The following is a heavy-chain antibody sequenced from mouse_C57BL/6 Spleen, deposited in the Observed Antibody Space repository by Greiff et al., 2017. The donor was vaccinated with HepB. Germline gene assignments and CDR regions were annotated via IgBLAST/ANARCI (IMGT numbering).Heavy chain of an antibody. CDR3: SSSGGNDGGYYAMDY. CDR1: GYTFTSYY. CDR2: IYPGSGNT. D-gene: IGHD2-2*01. V-gene: IGHV1-66*01. Sequence: QVQLQQSGPELVKPGASVKISCKASGYTFTSYYIHWVKQRPGQGLEWIGWIYPGSGNTKYNEKFKGKATLTADTSSSTAYMQLSSLTSEDSAVYYCSSSGGNDGGYYAMDYWGQGTSVTVSS. J-gene: IGHJ4*01.